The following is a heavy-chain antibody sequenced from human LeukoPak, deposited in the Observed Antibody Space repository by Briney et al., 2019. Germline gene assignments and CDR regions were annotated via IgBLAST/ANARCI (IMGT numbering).Heavy chain of an antibody. CDR3: ARVLSGGMDV. J-gene: IGHJ6*02. V-gene: IGHV3-48*03. D-gene: IGHD6-19*01. Sequence: GGSLRLSCAASGLTLSSYEMNWVRQAPGKGLEWVSYISSSGSTIYYADSVKGRFTIPRDNAKNSLYLQMNSLRAEDTAVYYCARVLSGGMDVWGQGTTVTVSS. CDR2: ISSSGSTI. CDR1: GLTLSSYE.